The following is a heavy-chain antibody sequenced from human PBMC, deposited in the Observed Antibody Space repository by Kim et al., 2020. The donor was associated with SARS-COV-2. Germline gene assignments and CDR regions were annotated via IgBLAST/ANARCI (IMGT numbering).Heavy chain of an antibody. J-gene: IGHJ2*01. CDR1: GFSFSNYW. CDR2: IKKYGIKK. V-gene: IGHV3-7*01. CDR3: ARETVYSDANWYFDP. D-gene: IGHD5-12*01. Sequence: GGSLRLSCAVSGFSFSNYWMSWVRQAPGKGLEWVANIKKYGIKKYYLDSVKGRFTISRDNAKNSLYLQMNFLSADDTAVYYCARETVYSDANWYFDPWGRGTLGTVSS.